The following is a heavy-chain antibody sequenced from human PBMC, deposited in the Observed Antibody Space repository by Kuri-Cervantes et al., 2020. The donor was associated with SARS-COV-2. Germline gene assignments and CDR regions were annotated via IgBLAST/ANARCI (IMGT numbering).Heavy chain of an antibody. CDR2: IYPGDSDT. D-gene: IGHD1-7*01. Sequence: KVSCKGSGYSFTSYWIGWVRQMPGKGLEWMGIIYPGDSDTRYSPSFRGQVTISADKSISTAFLQRSSLKASDTAMYYCARPTRGKLDWGPGTLVTVSS. CDR1: GYSFTSYW. J-gene: IGHJ4*02. V-gene: IGHV5-51*01. CDR3: ARPTRGKLD.